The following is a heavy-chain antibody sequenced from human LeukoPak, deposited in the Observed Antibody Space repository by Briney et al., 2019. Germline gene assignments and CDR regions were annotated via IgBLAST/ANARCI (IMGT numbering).Heavy chain of an antibody. CDR1: GFTFSSYE. V-gene: IGHV3-48*03. J-gene: IGHJ4*02. CDR2: ISSSGSTI. D-gene: IGHD1-1*01. CDR3: ARDHNYAFDN. Sequence: PGGSLRLSCAASGFTFSSYEMNWVRQAPGKGLEWVSYISSSGSTIYYADSVKGRFTISRDNAKDSLYLQMNSLRVEDTAVYYCARDHNYAFDNWGQGTLVSVAS.